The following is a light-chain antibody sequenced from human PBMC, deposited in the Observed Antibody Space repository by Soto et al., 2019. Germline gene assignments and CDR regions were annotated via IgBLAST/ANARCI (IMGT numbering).Light chain of an antibody. Sequence: EIVMTQSPGTLSVSPGERATLSCRASQSVSSNLAWYQQKPGQAPRLLIYGASTRATGIPARFSGSGSGTEFTLTISGLQSEDFGLYYCQQYNNWQTFGQGTKVDIK. J-gene: IGKJ1*01. CDR2: GAS. V-gene: IGKV3-15*01. CDR1: QSVSSN. CDR3: QQYNNWQT.